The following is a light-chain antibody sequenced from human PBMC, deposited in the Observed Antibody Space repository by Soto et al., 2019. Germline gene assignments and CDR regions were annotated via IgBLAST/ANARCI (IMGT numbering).Light chain of an antibody. J-gene: IGKJ2*01. CDR3: QQRSNWPYT. CDR1: QTVSTY. CDR2: DVS. V-gene: IGKV3-11*01. Sequence: EIVLTQSPATLSLSPGERATLSCRAGQTVSTYLAWYQQKPGQAPRLLIYDVSDRATGIPARFSGSGSGTDFTLTISSLEPEDFAVYYCQQRSNWPYTFGQGTKLEIK.